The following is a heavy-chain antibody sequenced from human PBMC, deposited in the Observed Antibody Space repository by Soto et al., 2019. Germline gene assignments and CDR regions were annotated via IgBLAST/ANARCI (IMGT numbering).Heavy chain of an antibody. D-gene: IGHD3-10*01. CDR2: INPSGGST. Sequence: ASVKVSCKASGYTFTSYYMHWGRQAPGQGLEWMGIINPSGGSTSYAPKFQGRVTMTRDTSTSTVYMELSSLRSEDTAVYYCARDSYLTQAFDIWGQGTMVTVSS. V-gene: IGHV1-46*01. J-gene: IGHJ3*02. CDR3: ARDSYLTQAFDI. CDR1: GYTFTSYY.